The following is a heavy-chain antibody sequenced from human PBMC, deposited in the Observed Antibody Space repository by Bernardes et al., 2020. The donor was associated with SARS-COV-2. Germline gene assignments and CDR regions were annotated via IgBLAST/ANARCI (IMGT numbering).Heavy chain of an antibody. CDR3: ARDRGRAPLMFWHFDL. D-gene: IGHD3-10*01. CDR2: ISGSNSYK. J-gene: IGHJ2*01. CDR1: AFIYGDDS. V-gene: IGHV3-21*06. Sequence: GGTLRLSCEASAFIYGDDSMNWVRKGPGKGLEWVSSISGSNSYKYYADSVRGRFTISRDNAKNSLFLQMDSLRVDDTAVYFCARDRGRAPLMFWHFDLWGRGTVVTVSS.